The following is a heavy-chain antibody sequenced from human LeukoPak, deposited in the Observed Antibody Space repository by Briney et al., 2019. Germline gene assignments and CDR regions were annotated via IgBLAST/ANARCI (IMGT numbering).Heavy chain of an antibody. V-gene: IGHV4-34*01. CDR1: GGSFSGYY. J-gene: IGHJ4*02. CDR2: INHSGST. CDR3: ARTIYDILTGYYRLPFDY. Sequence: SGTLSLTCAVYGGSFSGYYWSWIRQPPGKGLEWIGEINHSGSTNYNPSLKSRVTISVDTSKNQFSLKLSSVTAADTAVYYCARTIYDILTGYYRLPFDYWGQGTLVTVSS. D-gene: IGHD3-9*01.